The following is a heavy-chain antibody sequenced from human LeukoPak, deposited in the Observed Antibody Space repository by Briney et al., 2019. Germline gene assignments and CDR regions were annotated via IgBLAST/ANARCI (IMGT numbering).Heavy chain of an antibody. Sequence: SETLSLTCTVSGGSISSYYWSWIRQPPGKGLEWIGYIYYSGSTYYNPSLKSRVTISVDTSKNQFSLKLSSVTAADTAVYYCASELVVPAAINYYYYYMGVWGKGTTVTISS. CDR3: ASELVVPAAINYYYYYMGV. V-gene: IGHV4-59*04. CDR2: IYYSGST. CDR1: GGSISSYY. D-gene: IGHD2-2*01. J-gene: IGHJ6*03.